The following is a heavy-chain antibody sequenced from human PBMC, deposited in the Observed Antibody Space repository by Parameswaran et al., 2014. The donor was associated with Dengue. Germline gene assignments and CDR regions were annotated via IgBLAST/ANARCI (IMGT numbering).Heavy chain of an antibody. V-gene: IGHV4-4*02. CDR3: AREQSGTHDAFDI. CDR2: IYHSGST. Sequence: WIRQPPGKGLEWIGEIYHSGSTNYNPSLKSRVTISVDKSKNQFSLKLSSVTAADTAVYYCAREQSGTHDAFDIWGQGTMVTVSS. J-gene: IGHJ3*02. D-gene: IGHD1-1*01.